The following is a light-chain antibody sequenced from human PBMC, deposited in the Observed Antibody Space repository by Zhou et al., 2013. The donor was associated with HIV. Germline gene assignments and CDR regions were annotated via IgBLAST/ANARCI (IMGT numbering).Light chain of an antibody. CDR2: AAS. CDR1: QGISNH. J-gene: IGKJ4*01. Sequence: AIRITQSPSSLSACTGDRVTITCRASQGISNHLAWYQQKPGKAPKLLIYAASTFQSGVPSRFSGSGSGTDFTLTISCLQSEDFATYYCQQYYSYPLTFGGGTKVEIK. V-gene: IGKV1-8*01. CDR3: QQYYSYPLT.